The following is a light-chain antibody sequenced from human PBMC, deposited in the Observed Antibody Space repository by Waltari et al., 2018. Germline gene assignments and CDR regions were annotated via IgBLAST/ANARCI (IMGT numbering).Light chain of an antibody. CDR2: EAS. Sequence: AFRMTQSPSSLSASTGDRVTIACRASQYISNYLDWFKQRPGNAPKPLIYEASTLQRGVPSRFSGSGSGTDFTLTITSLQSDDFATYYCQQYFNYPRTFGQGTRVEIE. V-gene: IGKV1-8*01. J-gene: IGKJ1*01. CDR3: QQYFNYPRT. CDR1: QYISNY.